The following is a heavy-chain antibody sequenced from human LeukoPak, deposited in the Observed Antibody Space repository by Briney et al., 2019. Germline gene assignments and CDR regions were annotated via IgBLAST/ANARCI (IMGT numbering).Heavy chain of an antibody. J-gene: IGHJ3*02. CDR3: AREYYYDPTDAFDI. D-gene: IGHD3-22*01. CDR1: GGSISNDYW. CDR2: IYWNDDK. V-gene: IGHV2-5*01. Sequence: TLSLTCTVSGGSISNDYWSWIRQPPGKALEWLALIYWNDDKRYSPSLKSRLTITKDTSKNQVVLTMTNMDPVDTATYYCAREYYYDPTDAFDIWGQGTMVTVSS.